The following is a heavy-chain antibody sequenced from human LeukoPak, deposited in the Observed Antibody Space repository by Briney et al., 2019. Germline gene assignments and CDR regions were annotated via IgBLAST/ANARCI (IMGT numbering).Heavy chain of an antibody. CDR1: GFTFITYW. V-gene: IGHV3-7*01. CDR2: MKQDGSAR. CDR3: ARDNVGALDY. D-gene: IGHD1-26*01. Sequence: PGGSLRLSCVASGFTFITYWMAWVRQAPGKGLEWVANMKQDGSARHYADSVKGRFSISRDNSKNSVYLQMDSLRAEDTALYYCARDNVGALDYSGHGTLVTVSS. J-gene: IGHJ4*01.